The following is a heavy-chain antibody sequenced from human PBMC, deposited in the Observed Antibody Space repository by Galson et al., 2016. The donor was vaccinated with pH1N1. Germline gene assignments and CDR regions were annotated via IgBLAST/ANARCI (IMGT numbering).Heavy chain of an antibody. D-gene: IGHD2-15*01. CDR3: ARESCGGSCYYYYHYYGMDV. V-gene: IGHV4-30-4*01. CDR2: ISGSGRT. CDR1: GDSVSSGDYY. J-gene: IGHJ6*02. Sequence: TLSLTCSVSGDSVSSGDYYWSWIRQSPGRGLEWIGCISGSGRTYYNPSLKSRLTISLDTSKNQFSLRLASVPATDTAVYYCARESCGGSCYYYYHYYGMDVWGQGATVIVSS.